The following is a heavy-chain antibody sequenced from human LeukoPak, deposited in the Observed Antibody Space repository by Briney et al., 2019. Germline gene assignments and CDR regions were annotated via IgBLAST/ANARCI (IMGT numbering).Heavy chain of an antibody. CDR2: IYTSGST. J-gene: IGHJ4*02. V-gene: IGHV4-4*07. CDR1: GGSISSYY. CDR3: ARRVGIAARPGRYYFDY. D-gene: IGHD6-6*01. Sequence: SETLSLTCTVSGGSISSYYWSWIRQPAGKGLEWIGRIYTSGSTNYNPSLKSRVTMSGDTSKNQFSLKLSSVTAADTAVYYCARRVGIAARPGRYYFDYWGQGTLVTVSS.